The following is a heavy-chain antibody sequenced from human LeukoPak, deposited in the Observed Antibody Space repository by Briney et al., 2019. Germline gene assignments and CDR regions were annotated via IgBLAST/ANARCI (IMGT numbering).Heavy chain of an antibody. J-gene: IGHJ4*02. CDR2: VRFGGSGK. V-gene: IGHV3-30*02. CDR3: AKEGGVGGLDY. Sequence: PGGSLRDSCTASGFILRDYGMHWVRQAPGRGLEWVAFVRFGGSGKYYADSVKGRFIISRDDSENTLYLQLNSLRVEDTGLYYCAKEGGVGGLDYWGQGTLVTVSA. CDR1: GFILRDYG. D-gene: IGHD3-16*01.